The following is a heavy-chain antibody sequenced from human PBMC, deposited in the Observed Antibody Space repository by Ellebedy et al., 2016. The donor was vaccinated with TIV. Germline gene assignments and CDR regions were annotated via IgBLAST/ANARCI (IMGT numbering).Heavy chain of an antibody. V-gene: IGHV3-30*18. CDR2: ISYDESNK. D-gene: IGHD1-26*01. Sequence: PGGSLRLSCAASGFTFSIYDMHWVRQAPGKGLEWVAVISYDESNKYYADSVKGRFTISRDTSKNTLYLQMNSLRAEDTAVYYCAKDQGAGGSDYWGQGTLVTVSS. CDR3: AKDQGAGGSDY. CDR1: GFTFSIYD. J-gene: IGHJ4*02.